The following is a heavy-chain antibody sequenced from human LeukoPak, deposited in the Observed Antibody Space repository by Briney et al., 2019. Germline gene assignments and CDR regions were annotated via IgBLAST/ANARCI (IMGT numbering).Heavy chain of an antibody. Sequence: AASVKVSCKASGGTFSSYAISWVRQAPGQGLEWMGGIIPIFGTANYAQKFQGRVTITADESTSTAYMELSSLRSEDTAVYYCARLSEHCSSTSCYGYWGQGTLVTVSS. CDR1: GGTFSSYA. J-gene: IGHJ4*02. CDR3: ARLSEHCSSTSCYGY. V-gene: IGHV1-69*13. D-gene: IGHD2-2*01. CDR2: IIPIFGTA.